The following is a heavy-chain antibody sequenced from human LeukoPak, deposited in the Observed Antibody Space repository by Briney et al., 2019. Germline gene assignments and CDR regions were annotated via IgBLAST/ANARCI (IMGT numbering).Heavy chain of an antibody. J-gene: IGHJ5*02. V-gene: IGHV4-31*03. CDR2: IYYSGST. D-gene: IGHD2-21*02. CDR1: GGSISSGGYY. CDR3: ARGLLFSWFDP. Sequence: SETLSLTCTVSGGSISSGGYYWSWIRQHPGKGLEWIGYIYYSGSTYYNPSLKSRVTVSVDTSKNQFSLKLSSVTAADTAVYYCARGLLFSWFDPWGQGTLVTVSS.